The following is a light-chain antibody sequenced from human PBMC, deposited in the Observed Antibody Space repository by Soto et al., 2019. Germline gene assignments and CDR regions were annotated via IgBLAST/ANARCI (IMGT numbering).Light chain of an antibody. CDR2: DAS. Sequence: EVVLTQSPAILSLSPGERDTLSCRASQSIGSTLAWYQQRSGQAPRLLTYDASSRATGIPGRISGSGSGSDLTLTSSSLEVEAFAVYYCQRRGNWPAFGGGTKVEIK. CDR3: QRRGNWPA. V-gene: IGKV3-11*01. J-gene: IGKJ4*01. CDR1: QSIGST.